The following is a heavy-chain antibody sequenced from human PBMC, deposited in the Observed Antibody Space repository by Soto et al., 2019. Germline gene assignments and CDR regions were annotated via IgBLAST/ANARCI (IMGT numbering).Heavy chain of an antibody. CDR1: GGSISSYY. CDR2: IYYSGST. D-gene: IGHD3-3*01. Sequence: SETLSLTCTVSGGSISSYYWSWIRQPPGKGLEWIGYIYYSGSTNYNPSLKSRVTISVDTSKNQFSLKLSSVTAADTAVYYCVRQESTIFGVVIGSDWFAPWGQGTLVTVSS. V-gene: IGHV4-59*08. J-gene: IGHJ5*02. CDR3: VRQESTIFGVVIGSDWFAP.